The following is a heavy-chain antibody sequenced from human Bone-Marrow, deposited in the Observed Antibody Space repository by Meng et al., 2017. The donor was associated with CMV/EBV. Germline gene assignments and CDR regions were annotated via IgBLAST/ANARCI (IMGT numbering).Heavy chain of an antibody. V-gene: IGHV3-30-3*01. CDR2: ISYDGSNK. D-gene: IGHD3-22*01. J-gene: IGHJ4*02. CDR3: ARVRYYDSSGYFDD. CDR1: GFTFSSYA. Sequence: GESLKISCAASGFTFSSYAMHWVRQAPGKGLEWVAVISYDGSNKYYADSVKGRFTISRDNSKNTLYLQMNSLRAEDTAVYYCARVRYYDSSGYFDDWGQGTLVTVSS.